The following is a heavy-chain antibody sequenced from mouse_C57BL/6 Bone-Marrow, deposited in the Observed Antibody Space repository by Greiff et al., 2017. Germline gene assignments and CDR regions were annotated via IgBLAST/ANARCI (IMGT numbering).Heavy chain of an antibody. V-gene: IGHV2-2*01. CDR1: GFSLTSYG. D-gene: IGHD2-2*01. CDR3: ARNYGYDRFAY. CDR2: IWSGGST. Sequence: VKLVESGPGLVQPSQSLSITCTVSGFSLTSYGVHWVRQSPGKGLEWLGVIWSGGSTDYNAAFISRLSISKDNSKSQVFFKMNSLQADDTAIYYCARNYGYDRFAYWGQGTLVTVSA. J-gene: IGHJ3*01.